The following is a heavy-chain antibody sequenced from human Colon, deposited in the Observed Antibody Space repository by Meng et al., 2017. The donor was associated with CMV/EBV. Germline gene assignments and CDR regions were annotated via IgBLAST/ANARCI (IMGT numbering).Heavy chain of an antibody. D-gene: IGHD6-19*01. J-gene: IGHJ4*02. CDR2: IRTRPNGYAT. CDR3: AVLAVAEPISY. Sequence: GESLKISCAASGFTFSDYYMSWIRQAPGKGLEWVGRIRTRPNGYATAYAASVEGRFTISRDDSGNTAYLQMTSLRTEDTAVYYCAVLAVAEPISYWGQGTQVTVSS. V-gene: IGHV3-73*01. CDR1: GFTFSDYY.